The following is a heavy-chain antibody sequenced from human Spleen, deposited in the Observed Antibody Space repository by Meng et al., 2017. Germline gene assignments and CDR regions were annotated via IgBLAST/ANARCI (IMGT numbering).Heavy chain of an antibody. V-gene: IGHV1-2*06. Sequence: QVQLGQSGAEGKKPGASVGVSCKASGYTFTVYYLHWVRQAPGQGLEWMGRINPNSGDTNYAQKFQGRVTMTRDTSISTAYMELGSLRSDDTAVYYCARAAVSGTFDYWGQGTLVTVSS. D-gene: IGHD2-15*01. CDR3: ARAAVSGTFDY. CDR1: GYTFTVYY. CDR2: INPNSGDT. J-gene: IGHJ4*02.